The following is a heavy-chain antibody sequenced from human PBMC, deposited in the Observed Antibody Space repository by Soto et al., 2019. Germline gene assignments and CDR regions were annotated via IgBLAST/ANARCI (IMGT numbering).Heavy chain of an antibody. V-gene: IGHV4-34*01. Sequence: LSETRSLTCAVYGGSFSGYYWSWIRQPPGKGLEWIGEINHSGSTNYNPSLKSRVTISVDTSKNQFSLKLSSVTAADTAVYYCARGGHILTAYYRISPKKGWYVQHWGQGTLVT. CDR3: ARGGHILTAYYRISPKKGWYVQH. CDR1: GGSFSGYY. CDR2: INHSGST. J-gene: IGHJ1*01. D-gene: IGHD3-9*01.